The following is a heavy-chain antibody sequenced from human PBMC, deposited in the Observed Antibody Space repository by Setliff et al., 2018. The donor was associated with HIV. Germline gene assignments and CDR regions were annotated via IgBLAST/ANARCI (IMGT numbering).Heavy chain of an antibody. Sequence: RASAKVSCKSSAGSFSIFAINWVRQAPGQGLEWMGGMMTIFSTTNYARKFQGRVTITTDESTGTAYMELSNLRSEDTAVYYCATEGAGGSYQRASALDVWGQGTMVTVSS. CDR2: MMTIFSTT. D-gene: IGHD1-26*01. CDR3: ATEGAGGSYQRASALDV. J-gene: IGHJ3*01. CDR1: AGSFSIFA. V-gene: IGHV1-69*05.